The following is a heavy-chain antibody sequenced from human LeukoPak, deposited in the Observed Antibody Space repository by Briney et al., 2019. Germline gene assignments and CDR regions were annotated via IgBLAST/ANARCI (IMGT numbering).Heavy chain of an antibody. D-gene: IGHD3-3*01. V-gene: IGHV1-69*06. Sequence: SVKVSCTASGGTFSSYAISWVRQAPGQGLEWMGGIIPIFGTANYAQKFQGRVTITADKSTSTAYMELSSLRSEDTAVYYCAREAVTIFGLVRTQTPKGPHRFDPWGQGTLVTVSS. J-gene: IGHJ5*02. CDR1: GGTFSSYA. CDR2: IIPIFGTA. CDR3: AREAVTIFGLVRTQTPKGPHRFDP.